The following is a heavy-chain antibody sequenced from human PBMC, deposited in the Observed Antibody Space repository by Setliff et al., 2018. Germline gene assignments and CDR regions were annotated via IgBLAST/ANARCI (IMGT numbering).Heavy chain of an antibody. J-gene: IGHJ3*02. D-gene: IGHD3-22*01. CDR2: IDPSDSYT. CDR1: GYSFTSYW. V-gene: IGHV5-10-1*01. CDR3: ARQGADYYDSSGYPLGAFDI. Sequence: GESLKISCKGSGYSFTSYWISWVRQMPGKGLEWMGRIDPSDSYTNYSPSFQGHVTISADKSISTAYLQWSSLKASDTAMYYCARQGADYYDSSGYPLGAFDIWGQGTMVTV.